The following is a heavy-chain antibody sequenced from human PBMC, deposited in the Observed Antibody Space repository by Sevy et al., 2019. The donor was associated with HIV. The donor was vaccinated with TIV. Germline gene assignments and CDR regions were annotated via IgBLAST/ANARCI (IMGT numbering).Heavy chain of an antibody. J-gene: IGHJ4*02. V-gene: IGHV3-30*02. CDR3: AKHRDTLAAAAYLDH. CDR2: IRYDGSTK. D-gene: IGHD6-13*01. CDR1: GFTFSQYG. Sequence: GGSLRLSCAATGFTFSQYGMEWVRQAPGKGLEWVAFIRYDGSTKYYADSEKGRFTISRDNSKNMLYLQMNSLRPEDTALYSCAKHRDTLAAAAYLDHWGQGTLVTVSS.